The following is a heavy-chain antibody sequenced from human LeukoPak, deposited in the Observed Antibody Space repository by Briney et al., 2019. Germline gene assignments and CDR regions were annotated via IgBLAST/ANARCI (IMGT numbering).Heavy chain of an antibody. D-gene: IGHD3-16*02. V-gene: IGHV3-30*04. CDR2: ISYDGSNK. Sequence: PGGSLRLSCAASGFTFSSYAMHWVRQAPGKGLEWVAVISYDGSNKYYADSVKGRFTISRDNSKNTLYLQMNSLRAEDTAVYYCARDASITITFGGVIGHYWGQGTLVTVSS. CDR3: ARDASITITFGGVIGHY. CDR1: GFTFSSYA. J-gene: IGHJ4*02.